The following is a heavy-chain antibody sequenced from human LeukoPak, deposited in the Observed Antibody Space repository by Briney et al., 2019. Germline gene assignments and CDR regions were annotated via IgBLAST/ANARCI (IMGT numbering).Heavy chain of an antibody. J-gene: IGHJ6*03. Sequence: PSETLSLTCTVSGGSISSHYWTWIRQSPVKGLEWIGDISNSGSTSYNPSLKSRVTISIDTSKNQFSLKLSSMTAADTAVYYCGRDALVGYFSYYYMDVWGKGTTVTVSS. D-gene: IGHD2-15*01. CDR1: GGSISSHY. CDR2: ISNSGST. V-gene: IGHV4-59*11. CDR3: GRDALVGYFSYYYMDV.